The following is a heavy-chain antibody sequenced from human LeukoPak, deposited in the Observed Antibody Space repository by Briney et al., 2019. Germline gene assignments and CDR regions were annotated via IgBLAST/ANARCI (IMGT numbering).Heavy chain of an antibody. CDR1: GFTFSSYS. V-gene: IGHV3-21*01. Sequence: GGSLRLSCAASGFTFSSYSMNWVRQAAGEGLEWVSSISSSSSYIYYADSVKGRFTISRDNAKNSLYLQMNSLRAEDTAVYYCARVARPLIDHWGQGTLVTVSS. CDR3: ARVARPLIDH. CDR2: ISSSSSYI. D-gene: IGHD6-6*01. J-gene: IGHJ4*02.